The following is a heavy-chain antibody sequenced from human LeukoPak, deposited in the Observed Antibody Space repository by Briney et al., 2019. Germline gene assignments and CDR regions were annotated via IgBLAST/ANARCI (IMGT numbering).Heavy chain of an antibody. J-gene: IGHJ3*02. V-gene: IGHV3-23*01. CDR1: GFTFSSYA. CDR2: ISGSGGST. Sequence: GGSLRLSCAASGFTFSSYAMSWVRQAPGKGLEWVSAISGSGGSTYYADSVKGRFTISRDNSKNTLYLQMNSLRDEDTAVYYCAREDDATDLMCAFDIWGQGTMVTVSS. CDR3: AREDDATDLMCAFDI.